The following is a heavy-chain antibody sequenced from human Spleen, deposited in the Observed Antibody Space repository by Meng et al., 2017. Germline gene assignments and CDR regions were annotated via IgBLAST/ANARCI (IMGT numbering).Heavy chain of an antibody. J-gene: IGHJ4*02. D-gene: IGHD4-11*01. CDR2: IDHSGST. V-gene: IGHV4-34*01. Sequence: QEQLQQWGGGLLKPSETLSLTCVVSGGSFSDYYWSWIRQPPGKGLEWIGEIDHSGSTNYNPSLESRATISVDTSQNNLSLKLSSVTAADSAVYYCARGPTTMAHDFDYWGQGTLVTVPS. CDR1: GGSFSDYY. CDR3: ARGPTTMAHDFDY.